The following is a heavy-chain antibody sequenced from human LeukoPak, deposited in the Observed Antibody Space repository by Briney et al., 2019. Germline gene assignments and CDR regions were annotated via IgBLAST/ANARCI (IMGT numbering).Heavy chain of an antibody. CDR3: ARRAGAYSHPYDY. CDR2: IYSDNT. J-gene: IGHJ4*02. V-gene: IGHV3-53*01. D-gene: IGHD4/OR15-4a*01. Sequence: PGGSLRLSCTVSGFTVSSNSMSWVRQAPGKGLEWVSFIYSDNTHYSYSVKGGFTISRDNSKNTLYLQMTSLRAEDTAVYYCARRAGAYSHPYDYWGPGTLVTVSS. CDR1: GFTVSSNS.